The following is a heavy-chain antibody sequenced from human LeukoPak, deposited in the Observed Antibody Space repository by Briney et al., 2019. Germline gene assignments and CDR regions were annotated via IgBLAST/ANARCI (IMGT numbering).Heavy chain of an antibody. CDR3: ASSGFHDYIYYFDY. D-gene: IGHD4-11*01. Sequence: SETLSLTCTVSGGSISSSSYYWGWIRQPPGKGLEWIGSIYYSGSTYYNPSLKSRVTISVDTSKNQFSLKLSSVTAADTAVYYCASSGFHDYIYYFDYWGQGTLVTVSS. CDR2: IYYSGST. CDR1: GGSISSSSYY. V-gene: IGHV4-39*07. J-gene: IGHJ4*02.